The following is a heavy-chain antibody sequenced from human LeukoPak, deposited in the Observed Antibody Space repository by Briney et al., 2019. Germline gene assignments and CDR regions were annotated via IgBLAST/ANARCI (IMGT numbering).Heavy chain of an antibody. J-gene: IGHJ4*02. CDR1: GGYISDYY. D-gene: IGHD3-3*02. CDR3: ARLRRSRLAEFDY. Sequence: SETLSLTCTVSGGYISDYYWGWIRQPPGKGLKWIGSISHSGSTYYNPSLKSRVTISVDTSKNQFSLKLSSLTAADTAVYYCARLRRSRLAEFDYWGQGTLVTVSS. CDR2: ISHSGST. V-gene: IGHV4-38-2*02.